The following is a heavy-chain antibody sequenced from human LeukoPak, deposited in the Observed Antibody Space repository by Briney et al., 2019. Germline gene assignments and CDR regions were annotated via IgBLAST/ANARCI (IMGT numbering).Heavy chain of an antibody. V-gene: IGHV4-39*07. CDR2: INHSGST. D-gene: IGHD6-19*01. CDR3: ASSSGWYGGGY. CDR1: GGSISSSSYY. Sequence: ASETLSLTCTVSGGSISSSSYYWSWIRQPPGKGLEWIGEINHSGSTNYNPSLKSRVTISVDTSKNQFSLKLSSVTAADTAVYYCASSSGWYGGGYWGQGTLVTVSS. J-gene: IGHJ4*02.